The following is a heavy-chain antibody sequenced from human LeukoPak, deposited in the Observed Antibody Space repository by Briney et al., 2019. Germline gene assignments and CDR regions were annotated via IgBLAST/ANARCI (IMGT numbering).Heavy chain of an antibody. J-gene: IGHJ5*02. CDR3: ARVVGCSSTSCYVWFDP. CDR2: IIPIFGTA. D-gene: IGHD2-2*01. Sequence: ASVKVSCKASGGTFSSYAISWVRQAPGQGLEWMGGIIPIFGTANYAQKFQGRVTITADGSTSTAYMELSSLRSEDTAVYYCARVVGCSSTSCYVWFDPWGQGTLVTVSS. V-gene: IGHV1-69*01. CDR1: GGTFSSYA.